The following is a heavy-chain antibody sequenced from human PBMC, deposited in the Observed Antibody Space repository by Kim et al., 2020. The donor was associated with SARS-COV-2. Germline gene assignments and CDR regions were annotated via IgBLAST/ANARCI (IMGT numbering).Heavy chain of an antibody. Sequence: GGSLRLSCVASGFTFSDHYMSWVRQPPGKGLELVSYISSSGSTIYYADSVKGRIPISRDNAKSSLYLQMNSLRAEDTAIYYCARDTVPKGGFDLWGKGT. D-gene: IGHD4-4*01. CDR3: ARDTVPKGGFDL. V-gene: IGHV3-11*04. CDR2: ISSSGSTI. CDR1: GFTFSDHY. J-gene: IGHJ3*01.